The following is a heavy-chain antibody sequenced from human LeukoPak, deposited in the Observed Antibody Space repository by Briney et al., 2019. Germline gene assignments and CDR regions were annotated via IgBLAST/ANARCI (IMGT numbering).Heavy chain of an antibody. J-gene: IGHJ4*02. V-gene: IGHV3-30*04. CDR3: ASSSLEGATTNYFDY. CDR2: ISYDGSNK. CDR1: GFTFSSYA. Sequence: KPGGSLRLSCAASGFTFSSYAMHWVRQAPGKGLEWVAVISYDGSNKYYADSVKGRFTISRDNSKNTLYLQMNSLRAEDTAVYYCASSSLEGATTNYFDYWGQGTLVTVSS. D-gene: IGHD1-26*01.